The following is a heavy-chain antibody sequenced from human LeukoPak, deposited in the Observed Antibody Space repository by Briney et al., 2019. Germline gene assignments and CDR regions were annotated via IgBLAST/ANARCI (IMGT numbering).Heavy chain of an antibody. V-gene: IGHV1-69*05. CDR1: GGTFSSYA. D-gene: IGHD4-17*01. J-gene: IGHJ4*02. Sequence: SVKVSCKASGGTFSSYAISWVRQAPGQGLEWMGWIIPIFGTANYAQKFQGRVTITTDESTSTAYMELSSLRSEDTAVYYCARGPYGDYEPFGFDYWGQGTLVTVSS. CDR3: ARGPYGDYEPFGFDY. CDR2: IIPIFGTA.